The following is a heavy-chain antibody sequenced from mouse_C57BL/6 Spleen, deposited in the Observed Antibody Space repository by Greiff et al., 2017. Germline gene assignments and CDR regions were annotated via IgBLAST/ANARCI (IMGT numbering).Heavy chain of an antibody. Sequence: EVQRVESGGGLVKPGGSLKLSCAASGFTFSDYGMHWVRQAPEKGLEWVAYISSGSSTIYYADTVKGRFTISRDNAKNTLFLQMTSLRSEDTAMYYCASIYYGNYRGENYYAIDYWGQGTSVTVSS. D-gene: IGHD2-1*01. J-gene: IGHJ4*01. V-gene: IGHV5-17*01. CDR2: ISSGSSTI. CDR3: ASIYYGNYRGENYYAIDY. CDR1: GFTFSDYG.